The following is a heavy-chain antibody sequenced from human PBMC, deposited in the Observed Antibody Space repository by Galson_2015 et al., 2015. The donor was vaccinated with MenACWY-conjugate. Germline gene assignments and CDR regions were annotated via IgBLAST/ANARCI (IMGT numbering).Heavy chain of an antibody. D-gene: IGHD3-10*01. CDR1: GDSISSLHYF. CDR3: ARDAASLIRGLINKNWFDP. V-gene: IGHV4-39*07. Sequence: SETLSLTCTLSGDSISSLHYFWGWVRQPPGKGLEWIGSVYEGGSRYYNPSLKSRDTISVDTSKNQFSERLSSVTAADTAVYYCARDAASLIRGLINKNWFDPWGQGTLVTVSS. J-gene: IGHJ5*02. CDR2: VYEGGSR.